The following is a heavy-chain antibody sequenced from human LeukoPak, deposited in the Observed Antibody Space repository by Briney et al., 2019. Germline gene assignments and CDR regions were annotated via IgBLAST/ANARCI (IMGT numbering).Heavy chain of an antibody. D-gene: IGHD4-17*01. CDR2: IIPIFGTA. CDR1: GGTFSSYA. Sequence: SVKVFCKASGGTFSSYAISWVRQAPGQGLEWMGSIIPIFGTAIYAQKCQGRVTITTDESTSTAYMELSSLRSEDTAVYYCARDAPGDGDYVGWYFDLWGRGTLVTVSS. CDR3: ARDAPGDGDYVGWYFDL. J-gene: IGHJ2*01. V-gene: IGHV1-69*05.